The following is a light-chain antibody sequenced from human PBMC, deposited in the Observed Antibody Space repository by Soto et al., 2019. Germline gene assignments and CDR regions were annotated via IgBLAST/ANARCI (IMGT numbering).Light chain of an antibody. CDR2: DVS. CDR1: SSDVGGYNY. V-gene: IGLV2-11*01. Sequence: QSVLTQPRSVSGSPGQSVTISCTGTSSDVGGYNYVSWFQQHPGKAPKVMIYDVSKRPSGVPDRFSGSKSGNTASLTISGLQAEDGADYYCCSYAGTYIYVFGTGTKVTVL. CDR3: CSYAGTYIYV. J-gene: IGLJ1*01.